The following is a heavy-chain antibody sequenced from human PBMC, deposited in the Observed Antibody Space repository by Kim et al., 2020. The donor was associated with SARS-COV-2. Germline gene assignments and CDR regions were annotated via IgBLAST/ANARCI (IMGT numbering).Heavy chain of an antibody. Sequence: SETLSLTCAVSGDSISSSSWWSWVRQPPEKGLEWIGEIYHSGSTNYKPSLESRVTISVDKSKNQFSLKLKSVTAADTGVYYCARDNYSGSGSQIFDYWGRGILVIVSS. CDR3: ARDNYSGSGSQIFDY. CDR1: GDSISSSSW. J-gene: IGHJ4*02. D-gene: IGHD3-10*01. V-gene: IGHV4-4*02. CDR2: IYHSGST.